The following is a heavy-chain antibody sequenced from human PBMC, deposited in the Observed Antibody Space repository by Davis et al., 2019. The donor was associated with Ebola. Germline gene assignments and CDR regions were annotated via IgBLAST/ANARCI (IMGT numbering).Heavy chain of an antibody. J-gene: IGHJ3*02. CDR1: GFTFSSYS. V-gene: IGHV3-21*01. Sequence: GESLKISCAASGFTFSSYSMNWVRQAPGKGLEWVSSISSSSSYIYYADSVKGRFTISRDNAKNSLSLQINSLRDDDTAVYYCSRKGVGTTKNAFDIWGHGTLVTVSS. CDR2: ISSSSSYI. CDR3: SRKGVGTTKNAFDI. D-gene: IGHD1-26*01.